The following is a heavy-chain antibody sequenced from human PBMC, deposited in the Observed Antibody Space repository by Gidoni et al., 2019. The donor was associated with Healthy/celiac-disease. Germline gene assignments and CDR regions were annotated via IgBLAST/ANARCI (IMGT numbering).Heavy chain of an antibody. CDR2: IKSKTDGGTT. CDR1: GFTFSNAW. D-gene: IGHD5-12*01. J-gene: IGHJ4*02. CDR3: TTDVKGGYEPIDY. Sequence: EVQLVESGGGLVKPGGSLRLSCAASGFTFSNAWMSWVRQAPGKGLEWVGRIKSKTDGGTTDYAAPVKGRFTISRDDSKNTLYLQMNSLKTEDTAVYYCTTDVKGGYEPIDYWGQGTLVTVSS. V-gene: IGHV3-15*01.